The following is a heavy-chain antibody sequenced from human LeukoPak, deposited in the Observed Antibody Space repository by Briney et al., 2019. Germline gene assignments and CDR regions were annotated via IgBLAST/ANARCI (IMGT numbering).Heavy chain of an antibody. V-gene: IGHV4-39*07. CDR1: GGSISSSSYY. D-gene: IGHD1-1*01. Sequence: SETLSLTCTVSGGSISSSSYYWGWIRQPPGKGLEWIGSIYYSGSTYYNPSLKSRVTISVDTSKNQFSLKLSSVTAADTAVYCCARDNRDAGTAFDYWGQGTLVTVSS. CDR3: ARDNRDAGTAFDY. J-gene: IGHJ4*02. CDR2: IYYSGST.